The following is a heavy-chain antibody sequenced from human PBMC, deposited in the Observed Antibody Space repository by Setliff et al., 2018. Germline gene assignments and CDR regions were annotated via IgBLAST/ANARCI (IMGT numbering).Heavy chain of an antibody. CDR1: GVSINSLSW. V-gene: IGHV4-4*02. CDR2: IYHDGNS. J-gene: IGHJ6*03. D-gene: IGHD3-3*01. Sequence: PSETLSLTCAVSGVSINSLSWWSWVRQSPGKGLEWIGEIYHDGNSNFNPSVHYSPSLKSRVTMSVDTSKNQFSLRLRSVTAADTAVYYCARMSGFLYMDVWGKGTTVTVSS. CDR3: ARMSGFLYMDV.